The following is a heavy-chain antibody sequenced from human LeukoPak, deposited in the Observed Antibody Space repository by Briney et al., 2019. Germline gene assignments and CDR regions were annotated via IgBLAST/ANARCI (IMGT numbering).Heavy chain of an antibody. CDR3: ARLRSDFWSGYSYYYYMDV. CDR2: INHSGST. D-gene: IGHD3-3*01. V-gene: IGHV4-34*01. CDR1: GVSFSGYY. J-gene: IGHJ6*03. Sequence: SETLSLTCAVYGVSFSGYYWSWLRQPPGKGLEWIGAINHSGSTSYSPSLKSRVTISLDTSQIQFSLKLRSVTAADTAVYCCARLRSDFWSGYSYYYYMDVWGKGTTVTVSS.